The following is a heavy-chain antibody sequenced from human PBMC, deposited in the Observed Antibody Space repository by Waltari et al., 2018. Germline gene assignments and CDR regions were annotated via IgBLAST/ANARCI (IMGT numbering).Heavy chain of an antibody. D-gene: IGHD6-19*01. Sequence: VQLVESGGGLVKLGGSLSISGAASGSTFSSYGMHWVGRAPGKGLEWVSSIRSSSSYIYYADSVKGRFTISRDNAKNSLYLQMNSLRAEDTAVYYCARQYSSGWYYFDYWGQGTLVTVSS. CDR1: GSTFSSYG. J-gene: IGHJ4*02. CDR2: IRSSSSYI. V-gene: IGHV3-21*01. CDR3: ARQYSSGWYYFDY.